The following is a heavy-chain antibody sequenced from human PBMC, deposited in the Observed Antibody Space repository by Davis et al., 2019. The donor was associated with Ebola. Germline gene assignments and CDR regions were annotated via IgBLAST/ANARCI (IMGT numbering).Heavy chain of an antibody. V-gene: IGHV3-15*01. Sequence: GESLKISCAASGFTFSKAWMSWVRQAPGKGLEWVGRIKSTADGGTTNYAAPVNGRFTISRDDSKNTLYVQMNSLGAEDTAVYYCAKDLGSGIAFYGMDGWGKGTTVTVSS. CDR3: AKDLGSGIAFYGMDG. CDR1: GFTFSKAW. D-gene: IGHD1-1*01. J-gene: IGHJ6*04. CDR2: IKSTADGGTT.